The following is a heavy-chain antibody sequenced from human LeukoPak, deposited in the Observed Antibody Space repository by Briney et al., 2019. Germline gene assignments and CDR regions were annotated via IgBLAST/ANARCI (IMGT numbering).Heavy chain of an antibody. V-gene: IGHV4-30-4*01. CDR2: IYYSGST. CDR1: GGSISSGDYY. Sequence: SETLSLTCTVSGGSISSGDYYWSWIRQPPGKGLEWNGYIYYSGSTYYNPSLKSRVTISVDTSKNQFSLKLSSVTAADTAVYYCARESGGGDPMGMDVWGQGTTVTVSS. J-gene: IGHJ6*02. D-gene: IGHD4-17*01. CDR3: ARESGGGDPMGMDV.